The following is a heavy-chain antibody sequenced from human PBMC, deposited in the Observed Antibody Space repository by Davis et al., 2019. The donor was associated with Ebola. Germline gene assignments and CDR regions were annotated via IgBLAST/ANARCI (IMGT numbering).Heavy chain of an antibody. CDR2: INHSGST. CDR1: GGSCTGYY. V-gene: IGHV4-34*01. Sequence: MPSETLSLTCAVYGGSCTGYYWNWIRQPPGKGLEWIGDINHSGSTNYTPSLKSRVTISVDMSKNQFSLKLNSVTAADTAVYYCAREEGYCSGGSCYSGYFDYWGQGTLVTVSS. D-gene: IGHD2-15*01. J-gene: IGHJ4*02. CDR3: AREEGYCSGGSCYSGYFDY.